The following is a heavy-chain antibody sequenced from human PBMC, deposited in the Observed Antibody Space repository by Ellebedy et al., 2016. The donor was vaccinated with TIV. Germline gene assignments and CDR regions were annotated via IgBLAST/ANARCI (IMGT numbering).Heavy chain of an antibody. D-gene: IGHD2-21*01. V-gene: IGHV4-39*01. Sequence: SETLSLTCTVPGGSISSSSYYWGWIRQPPGKGLEWIGSIYYSGSTYYNPSLKSRVTMSVDTSNEHFSLKLSSVTAADTSVYFCARQYGSTIPYFDYWGHGILVTVSS. CDR1: GGSISSSSYY. J-gene: IGHJ4*01. CDR2: IYYSGST. CDR3: ARQYGSTIPYFDY.